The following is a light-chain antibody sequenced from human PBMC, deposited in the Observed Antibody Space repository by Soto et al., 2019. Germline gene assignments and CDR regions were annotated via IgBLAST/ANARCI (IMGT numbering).Light chain of an antibody. J-gene: IGKJ4*01. Sequence: EVVLTQSPGTLSLSPGERATLSCRASQSVISNYLAWYQQKPGQAPRLLIYGASSRATGIPDRFSGSGSGADFTLTITRLEPEDFVVFYCQQYGFSPLTFGGGTKVEIK. V-gene: IGKV3-20*01. CDR2: GAS. CDR1: QSVISNY. CDR3: QQYGFSPLT.